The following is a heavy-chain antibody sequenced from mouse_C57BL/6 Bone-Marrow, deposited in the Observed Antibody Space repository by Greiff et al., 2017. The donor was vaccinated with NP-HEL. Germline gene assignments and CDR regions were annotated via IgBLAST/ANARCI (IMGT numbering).Heavy chain of an antibody. V-gene: IGHV5-9-1*02. D-gene: IGHD6-5*01. CDR2: ISSGGDYI. Sequence: EVKVEESGEGLVKPGGSLKLSCAASGFTFSSYAMSWVRQTPEKRLEWVAYISSGGDYIYYADTVKGRFTISRDNARNTLYLQMSSLKSEDTAMYYCTREGPISGYFDVWGTGTTVTVSS. CDR1: GFTFSSYA. J-gene: IGHJ1*03. CDR3: TREGPISGYFDV.